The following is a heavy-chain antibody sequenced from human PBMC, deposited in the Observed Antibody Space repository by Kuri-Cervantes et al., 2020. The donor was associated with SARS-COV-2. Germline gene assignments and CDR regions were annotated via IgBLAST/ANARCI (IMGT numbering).Heavy chain of an antibody. CDR1: GFTFSSYS. V-gene: IGHV3-74*01. CDR2: INSDGSST. J-gene: IGHJ5*02. CDR3: ARGVGCSSTSCYTGTFDP. D-gene: IGHD2-2*02. Sequence: GESLKISCAASGFTFSSYSMNWVRQAPGKGLVWVSRINSDGSSTSYADSVRGRFTISRDNATNTLYLQMNSLRAEDTAVYYCARGVGCSSTSCYTGTFDPWGQGTLVTFSS.